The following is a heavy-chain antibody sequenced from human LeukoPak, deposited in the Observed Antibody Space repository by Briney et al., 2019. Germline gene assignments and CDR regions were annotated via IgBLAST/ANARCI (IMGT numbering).Heavy chain of an antibody. Sequence: SETLSLTCTVSGGSISSYYWSWIRQPAGKGLEWIGRIYTSGSTNYNPSLKSRVAMSVDTSKNQFSLKLSSVTAADTAVYYCARDSYGDYYYYYGMDVWGQGTTVTVSS. J-gene: IGHJ6*02. D-gene: IGHD4-17*01. V-gene: IGHV4-4*07. CDR3: ARDSYGDYYYYYGMDV. CDR2: IYTSGST. CDR1: GGSISSYY.